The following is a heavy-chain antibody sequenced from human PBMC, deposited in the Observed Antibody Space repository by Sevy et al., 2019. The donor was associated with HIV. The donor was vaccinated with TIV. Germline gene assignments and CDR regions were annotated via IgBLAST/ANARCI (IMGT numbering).Heavy chain of an antibody. J-gene: IGHJ4*02. D-gene: IGHD3-22*01. V-gene: IGHV3-21*01. CDR3: AREPLDSSGDNDY. Sequence: GGSLRLSCAASGFTFSSYSMNWVRQAPGKGLEWVSSISSSSSYIYYADSVKGRFTISRDNAKNSLYLQMNSLRAEDTAVYYCAREPLDSSGDNDYWGQGTLVTVSS. CDR1: GFTFSSYS. CDR2: ISSSSSYI.